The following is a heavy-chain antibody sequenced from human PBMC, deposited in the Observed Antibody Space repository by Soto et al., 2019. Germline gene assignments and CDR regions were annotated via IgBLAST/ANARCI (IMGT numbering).Heavy chain of an antibody. J-gene: IGHJ5*02. D-gene: IGHD6-25*01. CDR3: ARSVLLGIGAAGS. CDR2: IWNDGSEK. CDR1: GFAFDRYG. Sequence: QVQLVESGGGVVQPGSSLRLSCAASGFAFDRYGMHWVRQAPGKGLEWVAVIWNDGSEKKYADSVKGRFTISRDNSEKILFLQMNKMRAEDTAVYFCARSVLLGIGAAGSWGQGIRVNVSS. V-gene: IGHV3-33*01.